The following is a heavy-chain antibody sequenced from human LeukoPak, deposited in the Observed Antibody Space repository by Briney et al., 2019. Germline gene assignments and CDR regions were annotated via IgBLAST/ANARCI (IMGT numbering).Heavy chain of an antibody. CDR2: IIPIFGTA. D-gene: IGHD5-18*01. V-gene: IGHV1-69*13. CDR1: GGTFSSYA. Sequence: ASVKVSCKASGGTFSSYAISWVRQAPGQGLEWMGGIIPIFGTANYAQKFQGRVTITADESTSTAYMELSSLRSEDTAVYYCARARWIQLWFLDYWGQGTLVTVSS. CDR3: ARARWIQLWFLDY. J-gene: IGHJ4*02.